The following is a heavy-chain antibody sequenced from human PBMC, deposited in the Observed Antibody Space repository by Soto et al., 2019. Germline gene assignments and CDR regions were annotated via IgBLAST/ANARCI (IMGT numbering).Heavy chain of an antibody. Sequence: QVQLVQSGAEVKKPGASVKVSCKASGYTFTSYDINWVRQATGQGLEWMGWMNPNSGNTGYAQKXQXXXTXPRNTSRSTAYMELSSLRSEDTAVYYCARELRGFDPWGQGTLVTVSS. CDR1: GYTFTSYD. CDR3: ARELRGFDP. CDR2: MNPNSGNT. D-gene: IGHD1-7*01. V-gene: IGHV1-8*01. J-gene: IGHJ5*02.